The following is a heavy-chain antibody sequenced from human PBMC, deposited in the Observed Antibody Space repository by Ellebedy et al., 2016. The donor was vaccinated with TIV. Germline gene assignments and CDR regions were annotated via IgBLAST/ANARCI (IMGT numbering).Heavy chain of an antibody. D-gene: IGHD2/OR15-2a*01. CDR2: IYNNGNT. J-gene: IGHJ4*02. CDR1: GASFSRYY. CDR3: ARDNSRSFDY. Sequence: MPSETLSLTCNVSGASFSRYYWTWIRQSPGKGLEWIGYIYNNGNTNYNPSLKGRATISADTSKTQFSLKLSSVNAADTAVYYCARDNSRSFDYWGQGTLVTVSS. V-gene: IGHV4-59*01.